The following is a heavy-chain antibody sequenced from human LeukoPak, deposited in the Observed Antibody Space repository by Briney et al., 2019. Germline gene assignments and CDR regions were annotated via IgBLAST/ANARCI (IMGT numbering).Heavy chain of an antibody. V-gene: IGHV3-30*01. CDR2: ISYDGSNK. CDR1: GFTFSSYA. Sequence: PGGSLRLSCAASGFTFSSYAMHWVRQAPGKGLEWVAVISYDGSNKYYADSVKGRFTISRDNSKNTLYLQMNSLRAEDTAVYYCARTYYYDSSGYYSRGFDYWGQGTLVTVSS. J-gene: IGHJ4*02. D-gene: IGHD3-22*01. CDR3: ARTYYYDSSGYYSRGFDY.